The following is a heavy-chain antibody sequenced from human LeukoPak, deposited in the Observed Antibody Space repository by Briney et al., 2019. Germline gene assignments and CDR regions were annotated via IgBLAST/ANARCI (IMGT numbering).Heavy chain of an antibody. Sequence: GSSVTVSCKASGGTFSSYAISWVRQAPGQGLEWMGRIIPILGIANYAQKFQGRVTITADKSTSTAYMELSSLRSEDTAVYYCARDVPKAITGTTFFDPWGQGTLVTVSS. J-gene: IGHJ5*02. CDR1: GGTFSSYA. D-gene: IGHD1-7*01. CDR3: ARDVPKAITGTTFFDP. V-gene: IGHV1-69*04. CDR2: IIPILGIA.